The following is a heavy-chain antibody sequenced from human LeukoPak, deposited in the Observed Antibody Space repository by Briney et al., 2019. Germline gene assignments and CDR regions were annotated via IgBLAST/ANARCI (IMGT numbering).Heavy chain of an antibody. CDR1: GYTFSGYY. Sequence: GASVKVSCKASGYTFSGYYMHWVRQAPGQGLEWMGWINPNSGGTKYAQKFQGRVTMTRDTSISTAYMELSRLRSDDTAVYYCARVLVYGINYYYGMDVWGQGTTVTVSS. CDR2: INPNSGGT. V-gene: IGHV1-2*02. D-gene: IGHD3-9*01. J-gene: IGHJ6*02. CDR3: ARVLVYGINYYYGMDV.